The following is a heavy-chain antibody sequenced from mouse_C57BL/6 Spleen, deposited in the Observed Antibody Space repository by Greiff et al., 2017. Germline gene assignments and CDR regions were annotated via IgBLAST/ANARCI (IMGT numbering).Heavy chain of an antibody. CDR1: GYNFTSYW. J-gene: IGHJ3*01. CDR3: ARQGSNQAWFAY. V-gene: IGHV1-69*01. CDR2: IDPSDSYT. Sequence: QVQLQQPGAELVMPGASVKLSCKASGYNFTSYWMHWVKQRPGQGLEWIGEIDPSDSYTNYNQKFKGKSTLTVDNSSSTAYMQISSLTSEDSAVYYCARQGSNQAWFAYWGQGTLVTVSA. D-gene: IGHD2-5*01.